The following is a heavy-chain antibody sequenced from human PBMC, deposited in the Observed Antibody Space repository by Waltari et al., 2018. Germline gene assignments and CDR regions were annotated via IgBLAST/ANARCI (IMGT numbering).Heavy chain of an antibody. D-gene: IGHD6-13*01. Sequence: EVQLVESGGGLVKPGGSLRLSCAASGFTFSSYSMTWVRQAPGKGLEWVSSISSSSSYIYYADSVKGRFTISRDNAKNSLYLQMNSLRAEDTAVYYCARSPGSSSWYVVDYWGQGTLVTVSS. J-gene: IGHJ4*02. V-gene: IGHV3-21*01. CDR1: GFTFSSYS. CDR2: ISSSSSYI. CDR3: ARSPGSSSWYVVDY.